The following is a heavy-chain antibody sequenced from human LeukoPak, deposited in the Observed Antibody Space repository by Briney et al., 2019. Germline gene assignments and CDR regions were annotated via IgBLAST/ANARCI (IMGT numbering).Heavy chain of an antibody. Sequence: GGSLRLCCAASGFTFSSYSITWVRQAPGKGLEWVSSISSSSSYIYYADSVKGRFTISSDNAKHSLYLQMNSLRAEDTAVYYCARGSAAAGAYYYYYGMDVWGQGTTVTVSS. CDR1: GFTFSSYS. J-gene: IGHJ6*02. V-gene: IGHV3-21*01. D-gene: IGHD6-13*01. CDR2: ISSSSSYI. CDR3: ARGSAAAGAYYYYYGMDV.